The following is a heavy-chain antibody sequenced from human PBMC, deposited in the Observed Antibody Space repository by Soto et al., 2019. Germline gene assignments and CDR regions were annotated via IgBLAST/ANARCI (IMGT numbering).Heavy chain of an antibody. CDR3: AKVGMVGTVLGSWFDP. CDR1: GDSVSKYY. J-gene: IGHJ5*02. CDR2: IYNSGSS. D-gene: IGHD6-19*01. Sequence: TLSLTCTVSGDSVSKYYWTWIRQPAGKGLEWIGRIYNSGSSNYNPSLKSRVTISVDTSKNQFSLRLSSVTAADTAVYYCAKVGMVGTVLGSWFDPWGQGTLVTVSS. V-gene: IGHV4-4*07.